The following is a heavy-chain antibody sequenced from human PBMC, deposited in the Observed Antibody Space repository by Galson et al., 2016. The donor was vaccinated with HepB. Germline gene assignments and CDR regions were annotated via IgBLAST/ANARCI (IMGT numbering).Heavy chain of an antibody. CDR2: IHYIGAT. CDR1: SGSISTYY. CDR3: AREYSAFEY. D-gene: IGHD5-12*01. V-gene: IGHV4-59*01. J-gene: IGHJ4*02. Sequence: SETLSLTCGVSSGSISTYYWHWIRQAPGKGLEWIGFIHYIGATYYNPSLMSRVTMSVDTSKNQFALRLASVTTADTAVYYCAREYSAFEYWGPGIMVTVSS.